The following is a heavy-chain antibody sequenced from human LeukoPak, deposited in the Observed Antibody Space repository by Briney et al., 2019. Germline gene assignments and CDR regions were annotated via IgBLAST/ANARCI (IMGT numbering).Heavy chain of an antibody. Sequence: GGSLRLSCAASGFTFSAYEMNWVRQAPGKGLEPVSYISGSGNSISYADSVRGRFTISRDNAKNSLFLQMNSLRVEDTAVYYCVRDGRGYCGSTSCRPFDSWGRGTQVTVSS. D-gene: IGHD2-2*01. CDR2: ISGSGNSI. J-gene: IGHJ4*02. CDR1: GFTFSAYE. CDR3: VRDGRGYCGSTSCRPFDS. V-gene: IGHV3-48*03.